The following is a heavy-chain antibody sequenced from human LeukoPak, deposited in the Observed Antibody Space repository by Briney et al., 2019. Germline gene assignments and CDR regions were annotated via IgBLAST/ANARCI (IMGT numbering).Heavy chain of an antibody. D-gene: IGHD3-10*01. CDR1: GFTFSDYY. CDR2: ITSSSTYT. V-gene: IGHV3-11*03. Sequence: GGSLRLSCVASGFTFSDYYMTWIRQAPGKGLEWISYITSSSTYTNYTDSVKGRFTISRDNAKNSVYLQMNSLRAEDTAVYYCARAKRSYMSVPHSFDIWGQGTRVTVSS. CDR3: ARAKRSYMSVPHSFDI. J-gene: IGHJ3*02.